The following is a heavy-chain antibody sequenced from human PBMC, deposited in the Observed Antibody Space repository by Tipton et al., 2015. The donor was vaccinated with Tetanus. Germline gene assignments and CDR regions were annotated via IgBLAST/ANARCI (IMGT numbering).Heavy chain of an antibody. Sequence: SLRLSCAASGFTFSAYWMSWVRQAPGKGLECVSMIYANGATSYADSVKGRFSISRDNSKNIVFLQMNALRVEDTAVYYCLGHGGYSSWGQGTLVTVSS. J-gene: IGHJ5*02. CDR2: IYANGAT. CDR1: GFTFSAYW. D-gene: IGHD5-12*01. CDR3: LGHGGYSS. V-gene: IGHV3-53*01.